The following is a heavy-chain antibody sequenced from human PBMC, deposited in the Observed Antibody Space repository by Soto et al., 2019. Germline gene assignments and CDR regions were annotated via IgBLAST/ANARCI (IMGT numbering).Heavy chain of an antibody. CDR1: GGSISGYY. V-gene: IGHV4-59*01. D-gene: IGHD3-10*01. CDR3: ARARSWSYGFWYFDL. J-gene: IGHJ2*01. CDR2: MYNTGST. Sequence: PSDTLSLTCTVSGGSISGYYWSWIRQPPGKGLEWIGYMYNTGSTVYNPSFKSRVTISVDTSKNQFSLKLNSVTAADTAVYYCARARSWSYGFWYFDLWGRGTLVTVSS.